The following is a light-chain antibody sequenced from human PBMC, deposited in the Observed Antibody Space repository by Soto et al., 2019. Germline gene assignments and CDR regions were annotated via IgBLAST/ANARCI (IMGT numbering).Light chain of an antibody. CDR1: QSISSY. V-gene: IGKV1-39*01. Sequence: DIPMTQSPSSLSASVGDRVTITCRASQSISSYLNWYQQKLGKAPKLLIYAASSLQSGVPSRFSGSGSGTLFTLTISSLQPEDFATYYCQQSYSSLWTFGQGTKVEIK. CDR3: QQSYSSLWT. CDR2: AAS. J-gene: IGKJ1*01.